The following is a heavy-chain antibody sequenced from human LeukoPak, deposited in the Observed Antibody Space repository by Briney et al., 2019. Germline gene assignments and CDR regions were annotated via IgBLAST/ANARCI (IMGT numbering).Heavy chain of an antibody. CDR1: AFTFSSYG. Sequence: GRSLRLSCAASAFTFSSYGMHWVRQAPGKGLEWVAVISYDESNKYYADSVKGRFTISRDNSKNTLYLQMNSLRAEDTAVYYCAKEGDGYNYLNFFDYWGQGTLVTVSS. CDR3: AKEGDGYNYLNFFDY. CDR2: ISYDESNK. V-gene: IGHV3-30*18. J-gene: IGHJ4*02. D-gene: IGHD5-24*01.